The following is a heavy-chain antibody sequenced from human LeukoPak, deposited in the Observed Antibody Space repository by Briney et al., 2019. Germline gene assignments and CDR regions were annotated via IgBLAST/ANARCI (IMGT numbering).Heavy chain of an antibody. V-gene: IGHV4-59*01. Sequence: SETLSLTCTVSGDSLSSYYLSWIRQPPGKGLEWIGYIHYSGSTNYNPSLKSRVTISVDTSKNQFSLRLSSVTAADTALYYCASGFRGQLGYFDYWGQGTLVTVSS. D-gene: IGHD1-1*01. CDR3: ASGFRGQLGYFDY. CDR2: IHYSGST. J-gene: IGHJ4*02. CDR1: GDSLSSYY.